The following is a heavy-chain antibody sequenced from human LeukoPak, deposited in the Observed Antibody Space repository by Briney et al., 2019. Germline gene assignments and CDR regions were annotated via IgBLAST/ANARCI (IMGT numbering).Heavy chain of an antibody. D-gene: IGHD4-11*01. CDR2: ILYDGSNK. CDR3: AKDRSNYPDY. Sequence: GGSLRLSCAASGFTFSSYVMRWVRQAPGKGLEWVAVILYDGSNKYYADSVKGRFTISRDNSKNTLYLQMNSLRDEDTAVYYCAKDRSNYPDYWGQGTLVTVSS. V-gene: IGHV3-30*18. J-gene: IGHJ4*02. CDR1: GFTFSSYV.